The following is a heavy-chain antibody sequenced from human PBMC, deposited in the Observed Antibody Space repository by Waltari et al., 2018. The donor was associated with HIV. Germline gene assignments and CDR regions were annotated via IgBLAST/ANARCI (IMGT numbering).Heavy chain of an antibody. CDR3: ASRLAY. J-gene: IGHJ4*02. V-gene: IGHV3-74*01. CDR1: GFTFSSYW. D-gene: IGHD3-9*01. Sequence: EVQLVESGGGLVQPGGSLRLACAASGFTFSSYWMHWVRQAPGKGLVWVSRMYSDWSSTSYADSVKGRFTNARDNAKNTLYLQMNILRAEDTAVYYCASRLAYWGQGTLVTVSS. CDR2: MYSDWSST.